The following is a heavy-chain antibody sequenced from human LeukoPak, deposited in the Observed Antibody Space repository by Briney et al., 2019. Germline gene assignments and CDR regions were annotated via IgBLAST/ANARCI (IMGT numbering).Heavy chain of an antibody. CDR1: GFTFSNYA. D-gene: IGHD6-13*01. Sequence: GGSRRLSCSASGFTFSNYAMNWVRQAPGKGLEYVSAISSNGGSTYYADSVKGRVAISRDNSKNTLYLQMSSLRAEDTAVYYCVKISSSWYFDYWGQGTLVTVSS. CDR3: VKISSSWYFDY. V-gene: IGHV3-64D*06. CDR2: ISSNGGST. J-gene: IGHJ4*02.